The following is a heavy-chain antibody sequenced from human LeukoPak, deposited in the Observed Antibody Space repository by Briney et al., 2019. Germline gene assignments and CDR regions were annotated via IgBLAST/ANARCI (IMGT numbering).Heavy chain of an antibody. Sequence: GGSLRLSCAASGFTFSSYAMSWVRQAPGKGPEWVSAISGSGGSTYYADSVKGRFTISRDNSKNTLYLQMNSLRAEDTAVYYCAKGKAAAGTRFGMDVWGQGTTVTVSS. CDR1: GFTFSSYA. CDR3: AKGKAAAGTRFGMDV. CDR2: ISGSGGST. J-gene: IGHJ6*02. V-gene: IGHV3-23*01. D-gene: IGHD6-13*01.